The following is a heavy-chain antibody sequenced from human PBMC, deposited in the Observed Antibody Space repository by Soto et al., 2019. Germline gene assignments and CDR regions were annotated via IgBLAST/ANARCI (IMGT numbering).Heavy chain of an antibody. CDR3: ARDSSGYPLRYDAFDT. CDR1: GGSISSYY. J-gene: IGHJ3*02. CDR2: IYTSGST. D-gene: IGHD3-22*01. V-gene: IGHV4-4*07. Sequence: PSETLSLTCTVSGGSISSYYWSWIRQPAGKGLEWIGRIYTSGSTNYNPSLKSRVTMSVDTSKNQFSLKLSSVTAADTAVYYCARDSSGYPLRYDAFDTWGQGTMVTVSS.